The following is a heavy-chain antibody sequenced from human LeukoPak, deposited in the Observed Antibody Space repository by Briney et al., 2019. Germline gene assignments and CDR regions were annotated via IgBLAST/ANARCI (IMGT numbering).Heavy chain of an antibody. CDR2: IYTSGST. CDR3: ARDVYYDSSGYYLSWFDP. Sequence: PSETLSLTCTVSGGSISSYYWSWVRQPAGKGLEWIGRIYTSGSTNYNPSLKSRVTMSVDASKNQCSLKLSSVTAADTAVYYCARDVYYDSSGYYLSWFDPWGQGTLVTVSS. J-gene: IGHJ5*02. D-gene: IGHD3-22*01. CDR1: GGSISSYY. V-gene: IGHV4-4*07.